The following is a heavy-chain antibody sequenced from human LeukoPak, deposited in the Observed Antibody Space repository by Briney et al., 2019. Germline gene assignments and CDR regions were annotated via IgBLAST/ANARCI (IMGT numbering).Heavy chain of an antibody. CDR2: INPSGGST. Sequence: ASVKVSCKASGYTFTSYYMHWVRQAPGQGLEWMGIINPSGGSTSYAQKFQGRVTMTRDTSTSTVYMELSSLRSEDTAVYYCARDVYSGLLGPVAGPDYWGQGTLVTVSS. V-gene: IGHV1-46*03. CDR3: ARDVYSGLLGPVAGPDY. CDR1: GYTFTSYY. D-gene: IGHD6-19*01. J-gene: IGHJ4*02.